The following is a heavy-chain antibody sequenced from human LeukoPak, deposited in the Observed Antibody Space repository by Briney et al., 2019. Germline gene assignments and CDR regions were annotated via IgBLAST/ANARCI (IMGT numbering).Heavy chain of an antibody. CDR1: GGTFSSYA. CDR3: ARDSRSSWYRGYYYYYYMDV. D-gene: IGHD6-13*01. CDR2: IIPIFGTA. V-gene: IGHV1-69*05. J-gene: IGHJ6*03. Sequence: SVKVSCKASGGTFSSYAISWVRQAPGQGLEWMGGIIPIFGTANYAQKFQGRVTITTDESTSTAYMGLSSLRSEDTAVYYCARDSRSSWYRGYYYYYYMDVWGKGTTVTVSS.